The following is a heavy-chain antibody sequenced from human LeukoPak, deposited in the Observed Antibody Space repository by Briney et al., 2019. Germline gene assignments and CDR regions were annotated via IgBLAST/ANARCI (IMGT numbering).Heavy chain of an antibody. J-gene: IGHJ6*03. V-gene: IGHV3-11*01. CDR1: GFTFSDYY. CDR3: ARDMCSGGSCYSGRFSYYYYYMDV. CDR2: ISSSGSTI. D-gene: IGHD2-15*01. Sequence: PGGSLRLSCAASGFTFSDYYMHWIRQAPGKGLEWVSYISSSGSTIYYADSVKGRFIISRDNAKNSLYLQMNSLRSEDTAVYYCARDMCSGGSCYSGRFSYYYYYMDVWGKGTTVTVSS.